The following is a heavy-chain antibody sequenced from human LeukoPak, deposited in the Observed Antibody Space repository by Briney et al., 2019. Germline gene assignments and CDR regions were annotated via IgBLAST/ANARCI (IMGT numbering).Heavy chain of an antibody. D-gene: IGHD1-7*01. V-gene: IGHV3-30-3*01. CDR1: GFTFSSYA. J-gene: IGHJ4*02. CDR3: SRDFFAGTTNFDY. CDR2: ISYDGSNK. Sequence: QAGGSLRLSCAASGFTFSSYAMHWVRQAPGKGLEWVAVISYDGSNKYYSDSVKGRFTISRDNSKNTLYLQRNSLRAEDTAVYYCSRDFFAGTTNFDYWGQGTLVTVSS.